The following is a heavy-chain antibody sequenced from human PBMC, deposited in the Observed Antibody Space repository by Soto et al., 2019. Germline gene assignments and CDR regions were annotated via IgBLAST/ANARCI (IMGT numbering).Heavy chain of an antibody. Sequence: EVQLVESGGGLVQPGGSLRLSCAASGFTFSSYWMSWVRQAPGKGLEWVANIKQDGSEKYYVDSVKGRFTISRDNAKNSLYLQMNSLRAEDTAVYYCARGYSSGWNWSGMSWGERYYYYGMDVWGQGTTVTVSS. D-gene: IGHD6-19*01. CDR1: GFTFSSYW. J-gene: IGHJ6*02. CDR3: ARGYSSGWNWSGMSWGERYYYYGMDV. V-gene: IGHV3-7*01. CDR2: IKQDGSEK.